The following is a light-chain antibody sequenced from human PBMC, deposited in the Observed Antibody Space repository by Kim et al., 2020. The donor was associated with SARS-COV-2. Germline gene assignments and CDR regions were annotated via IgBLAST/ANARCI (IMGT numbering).Light chain of an antibody. CDR3: QQYGSSPYT. CDR1: QSVSSSY. Sequence: LSPGDSHTLACTASQSVSSSYLAWYQQKPGQAPRLLIHGASSRATGIPDRFSGSGSGTDFTLTISRLEPEDFAVYYCQQYGSSPYTFGQGTKLEI. CDR2: GAS. V-gene: IGKV3-20*01. J-gene: IGKJ2*01.